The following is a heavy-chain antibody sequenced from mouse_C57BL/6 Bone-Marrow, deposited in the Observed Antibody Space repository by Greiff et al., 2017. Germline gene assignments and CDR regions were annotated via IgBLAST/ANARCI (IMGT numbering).Heavy chain of an antibody. Sequence: EVMLVESGGGLVKPGGSLKLSCAASGFTFSSYTMSWVRQTPEKRLEWVATISGGGGNTYYPDSVKGRFTISRDNAKNTLYLQMSSLRSEDTALYYCARLYDGFPWFAYWGQGTLVTVSA. V-gene: IGHV5-9*01. J-gene: IGHJ3*01. CDR1: GFTFSSYT. CDR2: ISGGGGNT. CDR3: ARLYDGFPWFAY. D-gene: IGHD2-3*01.